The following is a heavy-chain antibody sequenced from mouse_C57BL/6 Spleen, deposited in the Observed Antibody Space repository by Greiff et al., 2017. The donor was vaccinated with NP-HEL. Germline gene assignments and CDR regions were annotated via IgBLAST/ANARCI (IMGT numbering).Heavy chain of an antibody. Sequence: QVTLKECGPGILQSSQTLSLTCSFSGFSLSTSGMGVSWIRQPSGKGLEWLAHIYWDDDKRYNPFLKSRLTISKDTSRNQVFLKITSVDTADTATYYCAQATMITEGFAYWGQGTLVTVSA. CDR1: GFSLSTSGMG. CDR3: AQATMITEGFAY. V-gene: IGHV8-12*01. J-gene: IGHJ3*01. CDR2: IYWDDDK. D-gene: IGHD2-4*01.